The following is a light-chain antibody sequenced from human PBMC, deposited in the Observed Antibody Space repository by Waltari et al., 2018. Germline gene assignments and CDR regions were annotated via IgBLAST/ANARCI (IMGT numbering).Light chain of an antibody. CDR2: EVS. Sequence: QSALTQPASVSGSPGQSITISYTGTSSDVGSYNLVSWYQQHPGKAPKLMIYEVSKRPSGVSTRVSGSKSGNTASLTISGLQAEDEADYYCCSYAGSSTWVFGGGTKLTVL. J-gene: IGLJ3*02. CDR3: CSYAGSSTWV. CDR1: SSDVGSYNL. V-gene: IGLV2-23*02.